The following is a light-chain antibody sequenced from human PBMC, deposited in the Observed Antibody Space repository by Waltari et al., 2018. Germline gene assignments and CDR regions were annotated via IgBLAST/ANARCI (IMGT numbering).Light chain of an antibody. J-gene: IGKJ1*01. V-gene: IGKV3-20*01. CDR2: DAS. Sequence: EIVLTQSPGPPSLSPGEGATLSCRASQSVSRSLAWYQQKPGQAPRLLIYDASTRATGIPDRFSGSGSGTDFSLTISRLEPEDFAVYYCQKYVSLPATFGQGTTVEIK. CDR1: QSVSRS. CDR3: QKYVSLPAT.